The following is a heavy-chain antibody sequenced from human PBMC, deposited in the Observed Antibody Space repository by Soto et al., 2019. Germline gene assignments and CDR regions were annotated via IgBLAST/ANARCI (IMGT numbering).Heavy chain of an antibody. CDR3: ARAFHRIWFGELLHYYYYMDV. D-gene: IGHD3-10*01. V-gene: IGHV4-34*01. Sequence: SETLSLTCAVYGGSFSGYYWSWIRQPPGKGLEWIGEINHSGSTNYNPSLKSRVTISVDTSKNQFSLKLSSVTAADTAVYYCARAFHRIWFGELLHYYYYMDVWGKGTTVTVSS. CDR1: GGSFSGYY. J-gene: IGHJ6*03. CDR2: INHSGST.